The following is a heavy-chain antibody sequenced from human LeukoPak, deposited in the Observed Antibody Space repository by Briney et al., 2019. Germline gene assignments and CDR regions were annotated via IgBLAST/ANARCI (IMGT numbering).Heavy chain of an antibody. Sequence: SGGSLRLSCAASGFTFSSYAMSWVRQAPGKGLEWVSAISGSGGSTYYADSVKGRFTISRDNSKNTLYLQMNSLRAEDTAVYYCARIRIVATIGSGTTFPHFDYWGQGTLVAVSS. CDR3: ARIRIVATIGSGTTFPHFDY. D-gene: IGHD5-12*01. J-gene: IGHJ4*02. CDR2: ISGSGGST. CDR1: GFTFSSYA. V-gene: IGHV3-23*01.